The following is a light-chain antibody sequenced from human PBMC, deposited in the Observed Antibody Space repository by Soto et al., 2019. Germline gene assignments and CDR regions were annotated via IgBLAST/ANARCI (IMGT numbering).Light chain of an antibody. J-gene: IGKJ1*01. CDR1: QSISSW. CDR2: DAS. Sequence: DIRMTQCHSTLSASVGERNNITCRASQSISSWLAWYQQKPGKAPKLLIYDASSLESGVPSRFSGSGSGTEFTLTISSLQPDDFATYYCQQYNSYSQTFGQGTKVDIK. CDR3: QQYNSYSQT. V-gene: IGKV1-5*01.